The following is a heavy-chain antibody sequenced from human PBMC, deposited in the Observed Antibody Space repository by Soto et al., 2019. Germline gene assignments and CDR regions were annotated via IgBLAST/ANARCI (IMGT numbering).Heavy chain of an antibody. Sequence: QGPAGAGSGFTFSSYEMNWGRQAPGKGLEWVSYISSSGSTIYYAGSVKGRFTISRDNAKNSLYLQMNSLRAEDTAVYYCARDDYYDSSGSRAFDIWGQRTMVTVPS. D-gene: IGHD3-22*01. J-gene: IGHJ3*02. CDR1: GFTFSSYE. V-gene: IGHV3-48*03. CDR2: ISSSGSTI. CDR3: ARDDYYDSSGSRAFDI.